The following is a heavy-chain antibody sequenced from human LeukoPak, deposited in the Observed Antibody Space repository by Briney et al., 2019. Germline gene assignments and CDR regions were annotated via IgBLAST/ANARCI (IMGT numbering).Heavy chain of an antibody. CDR1: GYTFTTYW. CDR3: ARSYTVAGYYGSASYYLDY. CDR2: IDPGTSDT. Sequence: EESLKISCKASGYTFTTYWIGWVRQVPGKGLEWMGIIDPGTSDTTYSPSFEGQVTISADKSISTAYLQWSSLKASDTAMYYCARSYTVAGYYGSASYYLDYWGQGTLVTVSS. J-gene: IGHJ4*02. V-gene: IGHV5-51*01. D-gene: IGHD3-10*01.